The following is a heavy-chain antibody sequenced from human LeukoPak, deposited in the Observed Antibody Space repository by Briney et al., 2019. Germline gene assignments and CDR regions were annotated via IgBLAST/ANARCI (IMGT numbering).Heavy chain of an antibody. CDR2: IRYDGSNK. CDR3: AKGSRDGYNSHWYFDL. D-gene: IGHD5-24*01. J-gene: IGHJ2*01. Sequence: GGSLRLSCAASGFTFSSYGMHWVRQAPGKGLEWVAFIRYDGSNKYYADSVKGRFTISRDNSKNTLYLQMNSLRAEDTAVYYWAKGSRDGYNSHWYFDLGGRGPRVTVPS. V-gene: IGHV3-30*02. CDR1: GFTFSSYG.